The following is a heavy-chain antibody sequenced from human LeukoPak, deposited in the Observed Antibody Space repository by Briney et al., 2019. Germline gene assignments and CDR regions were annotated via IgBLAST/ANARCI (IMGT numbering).Heavy chain of an antibody. J-gene: IGHJ4*02. Sequence: AASVKVSCKASGYTFTSYGISWVRQAPGQGLEWMGWISAYNGNTNYAQKLQGRVTMTTDTSTRTIYMELRSLTSDDTAVYYCAVIPGYNWNDGLRDYWGQGTLVTVSS. CDR3: AVIPGYNWNDGLRDY. D-gene: IGHD1-1*01. V-gene: IGHV1-18*01. CDR2: ISAYNGNT. CDR1: GYTFTSYG.